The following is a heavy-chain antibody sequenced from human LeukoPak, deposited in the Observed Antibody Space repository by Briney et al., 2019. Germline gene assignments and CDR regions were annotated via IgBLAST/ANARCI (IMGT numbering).Heavy chain of an antibody. CDR3: AASLDTAGGPY. CDR1: GFTFTTYW. CDR2: IRQDGGAT. D-gene: IGHD5-18*01. Sequence: GGSLRLSCAASGFTFTTYWMTWVRQAPGKGLEWLANIRQDGGATYYADSVKGRFTISRDNAKNSPYLQMHSLRADDTAVYYCAASLDTAGGPYWGQGTLVTVSS. V-gene: IGHV3-7*01. J-gene: IGHJ4*02.